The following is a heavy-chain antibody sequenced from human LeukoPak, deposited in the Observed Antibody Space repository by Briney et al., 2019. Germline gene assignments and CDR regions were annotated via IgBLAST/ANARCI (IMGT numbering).Heavy chain of an antibody. CDR1: GGTFSSYA. V-gene: IGHV1-69*05. CDR2: IIPIFGTA. D-gene: IGHD6-6*01. J-gene: IGHJ4*02. Sequence: ASVKVSCKASGGTFSSYAISWVRQAPGQGLEWMGGIIPIFGTANYAQKFQGGVTITTDESTSTAYMELSSLRSEDTAVYYCARSTAAWDQSGGPFAYWGQGTLVTVSS. CDR3: ARSTAAWDQSGGPFAY.